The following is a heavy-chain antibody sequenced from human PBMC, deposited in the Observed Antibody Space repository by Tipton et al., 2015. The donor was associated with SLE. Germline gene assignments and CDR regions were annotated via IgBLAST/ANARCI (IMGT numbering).Heavy chain of an antibody. CDR3: AKEYSSGWYDY. V-gene: IGHV3-23*01. CDR1: GFAFSSYG. CDR2: ISGSGGST. D-gene: IGHD6-19*01. J-gene: IGHJ4*02. Sequence: GSLRLSCAASGFAFSSYGMHWVRQAPGKGLEWVSGISGSGGSTYYADSVKGRFTISRDNSKNTLYLQMNSLRAEDTAVYYCAKEYSSGWYDYWGQGTLVTVSS.